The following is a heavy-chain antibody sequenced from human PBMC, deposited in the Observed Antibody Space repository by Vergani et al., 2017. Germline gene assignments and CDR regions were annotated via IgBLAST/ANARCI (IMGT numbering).Heavy chain of an antibody. J-gene: IGHJ4*02. Sequence: QLQLQESGSGLVKPSETLSLTCTVSGGSISSYYWSWIRQPPGKGLEWIGYIYYSGSTNYNPSLKSRVTISVDTSKNQFSLKLSSVTAADTAVYYCASSERWLPYFDYWGQGTLVTVSS. CDR3: ASSERWLPYFDY. D-gene: IGHD5-24*01. CDR2: IYYSGST. V-gene: IGHV4-59*01. CDR1: GGSISSYY.